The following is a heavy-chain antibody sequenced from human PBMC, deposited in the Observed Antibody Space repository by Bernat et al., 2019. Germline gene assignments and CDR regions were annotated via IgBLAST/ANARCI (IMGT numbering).Heavy chain of an antibody. CDR1: GFTFSSYG. D-gene: IGHD2-15*01. CDR2: MSYDGRNK. Sequence: QVQLVESGGGVVQPGRSLRLSCAASGFTFSSYGMHWVRQAPGKGLEWVAVMSYDGRNKYYVDSVKGRFTGSRDTSKNTLYLQMNSLRVEDTAVYYCAKDVVGQGNERGSGYNWFAPWGQGTLVTVSS. V-gene: IGHV3-30*18. J-gene: IGHJ5*02. CDR3: AKDVVGQGNERGSGYNWFAP.